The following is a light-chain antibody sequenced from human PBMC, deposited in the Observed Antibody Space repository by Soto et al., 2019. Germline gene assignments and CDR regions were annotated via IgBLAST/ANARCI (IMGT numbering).Light chain of an antibody. J-gene: IGKJ1*01. V-gene: IGKV3-15*01. CDR2: GAS. CDR1: QSVSSN. Sequence: EIVLTQSPAPLSVSPGARATLSCRVSQSVSSNLAWYQQKPGQAPRLLIYGASTRATGIPARFSGSGSGTEFTLTISSLQPEDFAVYYCQQYAVWPPQTFGQGTKVDI. CDR3: QQYAVWPPQT.